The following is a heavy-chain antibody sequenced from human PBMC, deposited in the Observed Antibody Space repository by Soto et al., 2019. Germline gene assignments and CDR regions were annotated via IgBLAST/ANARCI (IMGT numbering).Heavy chain of an antibody. D-gene: IGHD3-16*01. CDR1: GGTFSSYA. CDR3: ASQAMGNWFDP. V-gene: IGHV1-69*01. CDR2: TIPIFGTA. Sequence: QVQLVQSGAEVKKPRSSVKVSCTAPGGTFSSYAISWVRQAPGQRLEWMGGTIPIFGTANYPQKFQGRVKITADESTSTAYMELSSLRSEDTAVYYCASQAMGNWFDPWGQGTLVTVSS. J-gene: IGHJ5*02.